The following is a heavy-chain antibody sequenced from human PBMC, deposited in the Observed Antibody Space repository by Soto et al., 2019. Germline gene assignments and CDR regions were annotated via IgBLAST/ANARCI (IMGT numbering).Heavy chain of an antibody. J-gene: IGHJ6*03. V-gene: IGHV4-34*01. CDR2: INHSGST. CDR1: GGSFSGYY. Sequence: SETLSLTCAVYGGSFSGYYWSWIRQPPGKGLEWIGEINHSGSTNYNPSLKSRVTISVDTSKNQFSLKLSSVTAADTAVYYCARAISLLWFGHSYYYYMDVWGKGTTVTVSS. D-gene: IGHD3-10*01. CDR3: ARAISLLWFGHSYYYYMDV.